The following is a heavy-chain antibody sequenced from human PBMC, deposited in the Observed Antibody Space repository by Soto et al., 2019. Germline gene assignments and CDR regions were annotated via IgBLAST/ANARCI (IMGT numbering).Heavy chain of an antibody. D-gene: IGHD6-6*01. J-gene: IGHJ6*03. Sequence: ASVKVSCKASGFTFTSSAVQWVRQARGQRLEWIGWIVVGSGNTNYAQKFQERVTITRDMSTSTAYMELSSLRSEDTAVYYCAGSSSSPYYYYYYMDVWGKGTTVTVSS. CDR1: GFTFTSSA. CDR3: AGSSSSPYYYYYYMDV. V-gene: IGHV1-58*01. CDR2: IVVGSGNT.